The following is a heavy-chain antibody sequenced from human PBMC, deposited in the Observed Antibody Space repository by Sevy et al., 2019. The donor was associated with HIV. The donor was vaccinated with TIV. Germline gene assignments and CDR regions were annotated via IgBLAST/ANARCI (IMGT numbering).Heavy chain of an antibody. D-gene: IGHD3-16*02. J-gene: IGHJ4*02. CDR1: GFPFTTYA. Sequence: GGSLRLSCAASGFPFTTYAVHWVRQAPGKGLEWLAVISFNGGNKFYAHSVWGGFTISEDNSENTLYLQMNSLRVEDTAMYYCARDVSGGERLGQLSAYFDYWGQGTLVTVSS. CDR3: ARDVSGGERLGQLSAYFDY. CDR2: ISFNGGNK. V-gene: IGHV3-30*04.